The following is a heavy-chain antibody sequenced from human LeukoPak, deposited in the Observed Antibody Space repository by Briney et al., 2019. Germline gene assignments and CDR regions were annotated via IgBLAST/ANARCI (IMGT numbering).Heavy chain of an antibody. Sequence: SETLSLTCTVSGGSIIGDTYYWGWIRQPPGKGLEWIATMHYSGNTYYNPSLKSRVTISVDTSKNQFSLKLTSVTAADTAFYYCARHKEYGGNPTFDFWGQGTLVTVSS. CDR2: MHYSGNT. D-gene: IGHD4-23*01. CDR3: ARHKEYGGNPTFDF. J-gene: IGHJ4*02. V-gene: IGHV4-39*01. CDR1: GGSIIGDTYY.